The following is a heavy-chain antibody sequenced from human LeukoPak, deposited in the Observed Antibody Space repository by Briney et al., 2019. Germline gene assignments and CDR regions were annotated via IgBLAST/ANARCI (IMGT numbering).Heavy chain of an antibody. CDR1: GFTFDDYA. D-gene: IGHD2-2*01. J-gene: IGHJ4*02. Sequence: PGGSLRLSCAASGFTFDDYAMHWVRQAPGKGLEWVSGISWNSGSIGYADSVRGRFTISRDNSKNSLYLQMNSLRTEDTAFYFCAKDIIGYAPLWGQGTLVTVSS. CDR2: ISWNSGSI. V-gene: IGHV3-9*01. CDR3: AKDIIGYAPL.